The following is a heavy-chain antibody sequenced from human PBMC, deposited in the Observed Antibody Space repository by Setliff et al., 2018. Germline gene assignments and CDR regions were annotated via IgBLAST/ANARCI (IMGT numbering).Heavy chain of an antibody. Sequence: KPSETLSLTCSVSGDSIFDNYWSWIRQSPGRGLEWIAYISYTGSTNYNPSLKSRVTISVDTSKNQFSLKLSSVTAADTAVYYCARGDSSGNNYPVLDYWGQGILVTVSS. CDR1: GDSIFDNY. D-gene: IGHD1-26*01. CDR2: ISYTGST. J-gene: IGHJ4*02. CDR3: ARGDSSGNNYPVLDY. V-gene: IGHV4-59*01.